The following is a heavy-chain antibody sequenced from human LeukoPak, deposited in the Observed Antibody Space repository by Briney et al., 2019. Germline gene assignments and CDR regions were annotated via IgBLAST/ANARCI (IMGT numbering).Heavy chain of an antibody. CDR1: GYSFTSYW. Sequence: KTGESLKVSCKASGYSFTSYWIGWVRQMPGKGLEWMGIIYPGDSDTRYNPSFQGHVSISADKSIRTAYLQWSSLKASDTAMYYCARRFGVASFDRWGQGTMVTVSS. V-gene: IGHV5-51*01. CDR2: IYPGDSDT. J-gene: IGHJ3*01. CDR3: ARRFGVASFDR. D-gene: IGHD3-3*01.